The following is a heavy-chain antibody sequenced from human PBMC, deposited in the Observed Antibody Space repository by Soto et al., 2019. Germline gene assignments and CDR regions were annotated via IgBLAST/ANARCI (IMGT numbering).Heavy chain of an antibody. V-gene: IGHV3-21*01. Sequence: EVQLVESGGGLVKPGGSPRLSCAASGFTFSGYSMLWVRQAPGKGLEWVAFIANGDNHILYADSVKGRFTISRDNAKNSLYLQMNSLRVEDTAVYYCAREEGYCSGGSCYRGAFELWGQGTMVTVSS. CDR1: GFTFSGYS. J-gene: IGHJ3*01. CDR2: IANGDNHI. D-gene: IGHD2-15*01. CDR3: AREEGYCSGGSCYRGAFEL.